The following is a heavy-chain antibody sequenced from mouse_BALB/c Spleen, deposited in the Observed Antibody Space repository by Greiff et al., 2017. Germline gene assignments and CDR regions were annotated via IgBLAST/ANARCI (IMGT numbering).Heavy chain of an antibody. Sequence: EVQVVESGGGLVQPGGSLRLSCATSGFTFTDYYMSWVRQPPGKALEWLGFIRNKANGYTTEYSASVKGRFTISRDNSQSILYLQMNTLRAEDSATYYCARDDYYAMDDWGQGTSVTVSS. CDR3: ARDDYYAMDD. J-gene: IGHJ4*01. CDR1: GFTFTDYY. CDR2: IRNKANGYTT. V-gene: IGHV7-3*02.